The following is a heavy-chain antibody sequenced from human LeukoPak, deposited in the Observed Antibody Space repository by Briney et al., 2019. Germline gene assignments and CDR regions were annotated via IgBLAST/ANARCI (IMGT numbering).Heavy chain of an antibody. D-gene: IGHD3-22*01. CDR1: GFTFSRYA. Sequence: PGGSLRLSCAASGFTFSRYAMHWVRRAPGKGLERVTLISDDGNSEYYADSVKGRFTISRDISKNTLYLQMNSLRTEDTAVYYCALEPDSSAYPLNSWGQGTLVTVSS. CDR2: ISDDGNSE. V-gene: IGHV3-30*01. J-gene: IGHJ4*02. CDR3: ALEPDSSAYPLNS.